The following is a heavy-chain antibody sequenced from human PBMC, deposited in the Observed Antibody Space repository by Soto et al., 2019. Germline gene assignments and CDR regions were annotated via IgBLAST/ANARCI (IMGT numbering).Heavy chain of an antibody. Sequence: QVQLVQSGAEVKKPGASVKVSCKASGYTFTSYGISWVRQAPGQGLEWMGWISAYNGNTNYAQKLQGRVTMTTDTATSTAYRELRSPRSDDTAVYYCAGVPLYSNYPWFDPWGQGTLVTVSS. V-gene: IGHV1-18*01. D-gene: IGHD4-4*01. CDR3: AGVPLYSNYPWFDP. CDR1: GYTFTSYG. J-gene: IGHJ5*02. CDR2: ISAYNGNT.